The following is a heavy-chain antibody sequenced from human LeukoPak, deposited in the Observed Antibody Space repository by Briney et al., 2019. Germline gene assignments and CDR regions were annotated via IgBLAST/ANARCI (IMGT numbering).Heavy chain of an antibody. CDR3: ARVGRATMIVVVTTPHYFDY. J-gene: IGHJ4*02. CDR2: IKQDGSEK. Sequence: RGSLRLSCAASGFTFSSYWMSWVRQAPGKGLEWVANIKQDGSEKYYVDSVKGRFTISRDNAKNSLYLQMNSLRAEDTAVYYCARVGRATMIVVVTTPHYFDYWGQGTLVTVSS. D-gene: IGHD3-22*01. CDR1: GFTFSSYW. V-gene: IGHV3-7*01.